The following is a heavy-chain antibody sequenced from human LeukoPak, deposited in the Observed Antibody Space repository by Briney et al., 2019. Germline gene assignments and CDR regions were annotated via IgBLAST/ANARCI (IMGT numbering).Heavy chain of an antibody. CDR1: GGSISSYY. J-gene: IGHJ1*01. Sequence: PSQTLSLTCTVSGGSISSYYWSWIRQPPGKGLEWIGYIYYSGSTNYNPSLKSRVTISVDTSKNQFSLKLSSVTAADTAVYYCARTIAAAGNNVYFQHWGQGTLVTVSS. V-gene: IGHV4-59*08. D-gene: IGHD6-13*01. CDR3: ARTIAAAGNNVYFQH. CDR2: IYYSGST.